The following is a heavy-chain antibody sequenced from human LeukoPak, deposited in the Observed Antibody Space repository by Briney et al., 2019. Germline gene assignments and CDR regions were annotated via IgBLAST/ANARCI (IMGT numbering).Heavy chain of an antibody. J-gene: IGHJ4*02. CDR1: GGYFSSYA. V-gene: IGHV1-69*06. D-gene: IGHD6-13*01. CDR2: IIPTFGTA. Sequence: ASVLVFCKASGGYFSSYAFSWVRQETAQGLEWLVGIIPTFGTANYEQKFQGRVTITADKSTSTAYMELSSLRSEDTAVYYCASVGPHFGSSSWPSYFDYWGQGTLVTVSS. CDR3: ASVGPHFGSSSWPSYFDY.